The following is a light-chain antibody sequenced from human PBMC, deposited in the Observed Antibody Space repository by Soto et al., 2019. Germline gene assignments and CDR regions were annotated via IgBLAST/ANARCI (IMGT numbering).Light chain of an antibody. V-gene: IGLV2-14*01. Sequence: QSALTQPASVSGSPGQSITISCTGTESDVGGYIYVSWYQQHPGKVPKIMIYEVRNRPSGVSDRFSGSKSGNTASLTISGLQTEDEADYYCSSYTSTSTLVFGTGTKLTVL. CDR3: SSYTSTSTLV. CDR1: ESDVGGYIY. CDR2: EVR. J-gene: IGLJ1*01.